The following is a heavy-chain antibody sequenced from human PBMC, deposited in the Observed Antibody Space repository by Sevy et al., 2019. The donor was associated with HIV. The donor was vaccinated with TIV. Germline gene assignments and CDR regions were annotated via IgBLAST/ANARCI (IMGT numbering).Heavy chain of an antibody. D-gene: IGHD3-9*01. Sequence: GGSLRLSCVGSGFIFGSHGMSWVRQAPGRGLEWVSGIDAGGDYTYYGDAMKGRVSISRDNAESTLLLQMNSLRAEDTAVYYCAKGLGITTFVEMDSWGQGTLVTVSS. CDR2: IDAGGDYT. CDR3: AKGLGITTFVEMDS. V-gene: IGHV3-23*01. J-gene: IGHJ4*02. CDR1: GFIFGSHG.